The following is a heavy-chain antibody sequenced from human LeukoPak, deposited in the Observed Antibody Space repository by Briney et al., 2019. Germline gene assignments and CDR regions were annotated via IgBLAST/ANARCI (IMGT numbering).Heavy chain of an antibody. J-gene: IGHJ4*02. CDR2: ISSSSSYI. CDR3: AKDKSGYGRNPHDY. V-gene: IGHV3-21*04. Sequence: PGGSLRLSCAASGFTFSSYSMNWVRQAPGKGLEWVSSISSSSSYIYYADSVKGRFTISRDNSKNTLYLQMNSLRAEDTAVYYCAKDKSGYGRNPHDYWGQGTLVTVSS. D-gene: IGHD5-18*01. CDR1: GFTFSSYS.